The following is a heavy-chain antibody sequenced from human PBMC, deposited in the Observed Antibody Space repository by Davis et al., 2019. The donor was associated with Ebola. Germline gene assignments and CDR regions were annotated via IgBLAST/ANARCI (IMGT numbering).Heavy chain of an antibody. CDR3: AKDTSGYSYGSLFYYYYGMDV. J-gene: IGHJ6*02. V-gene: IGHV3-30*18. CDR2: ISYDGSNK. D-gene: IGHD5-18*01. Sequence: GGSLRLSCAASGFTFSSYGMHCVRQAPGKGLEWVAVISYDGSNKYYADSVKGRFTISRDNSKNTLYLQMNSLRAEDTAVYYCAKDTSGYSYGSLFYYYYGMDVWGQGTTVTVSS. CDR1: GFTFSSYG.